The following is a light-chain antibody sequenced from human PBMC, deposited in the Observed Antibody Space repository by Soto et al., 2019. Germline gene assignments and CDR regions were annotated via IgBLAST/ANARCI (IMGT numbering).Light chain of an antibody. CDR2: GAS. J-gene: IGKJ1*01. CDR1: QSVSNNY. V-gene: IGKV3-20*01. Sequence: EIVMTQSPATLSLSPLERATLXWRASQSVSNNYLAWYQQKPGQAPRLLIYGASNRATGIPDRFSGSGSGTDFTLTISRLEPEDFAVYYCQQYGSSGTFGQGTKVDIK. CDR3: QQYGSSGT.